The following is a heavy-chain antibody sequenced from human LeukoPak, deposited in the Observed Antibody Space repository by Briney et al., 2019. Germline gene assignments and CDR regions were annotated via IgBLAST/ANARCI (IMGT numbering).Heavy chain of an antibody. CDR2: INPSGGST. CDR3: AKKVNYDLFRRAGYYFDY. D-gene: IGHD3-3*01. V-gene: IGHV1-46*01. J-gene: IGHJ4*02. Sequence: ASVKVSCKASGYTFTSYYMHWVRQAPGQGLEWMGIINPSGGSTSYAQKFQGRVTMTRDMSTSTVYMELSSLRSEDTAVYYCAKKVNYDLFRRAGYYFDYWGQGTLVTVSS. CDR1: GYTFTSYY.